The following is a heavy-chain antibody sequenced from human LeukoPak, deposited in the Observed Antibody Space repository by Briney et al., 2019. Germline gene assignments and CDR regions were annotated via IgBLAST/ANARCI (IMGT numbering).Heavy chain of an antibody. CDR1: GFTFSSYA. Sequence: PGGSLRLSCSVSGFTFSSYAMHWVRQAPGKGLEYVSVIRSDGVDVYYTDSVKGRFTISRDNSKNTLYLQMSSLRPEDTAVYHCVKDLLQVTMKKLDHWGQGTLVTVSS. V-gene: IGHV3-64D*06. CDR3: VKDLLQVTMKKLDH. D-gene: IGHD4-11*01. CDR2: IRSDGVDV. J-gene: IGHJ4*02.